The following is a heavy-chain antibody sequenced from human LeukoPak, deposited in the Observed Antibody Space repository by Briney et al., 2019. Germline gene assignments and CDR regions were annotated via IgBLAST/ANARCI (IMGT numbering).Heavy chain of an antibody. V-gene: IGHV4-39*07. CDR3: ARGAFDL. Sequence: SETLSLTCTVSGGSISSSNSYWGWIRQPPGQGLEWIGTVFYSGSPYYNPALKSRVTSSMDTSKNQFSLNLTSVTAADTAVYYCARGAFDLWGRGTPVTVSS. J-gene: IGHJ2*01. CDR2: VFYSGSP. CDR1: GGSISSSNSY.